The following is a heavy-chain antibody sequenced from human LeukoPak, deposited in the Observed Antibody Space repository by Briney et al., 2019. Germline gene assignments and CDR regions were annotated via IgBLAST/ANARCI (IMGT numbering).Heavy chain of an antibody. J-gene: IGHJ4*02. V-gene: IGHV3-30*14. CDR2: ISYDGSNK. CDR3: AREGRLEMATSFDY. Sequence: QPGGSLRLSCAASGFTFSSYAMHWVRQAPGKGLEWVAVISYDGSNKYYADSVKGRFTISRDNSKNTLYLQMNSLRAEDTAVYYCAREGRLEMATSFDYWGQGTLVTVSS. CDR1: GFTFSSYA. D-gene: IGHD5-24*01.